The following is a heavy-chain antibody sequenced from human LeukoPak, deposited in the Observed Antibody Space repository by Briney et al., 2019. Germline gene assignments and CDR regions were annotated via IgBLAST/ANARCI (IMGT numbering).Heavy chain of an antibody. CDR3: ASSYDSSGND. CDR1: GFSFSSYW. J-gene: IGHJ4*02. CDR2: IKYDGSHK. V-gene: IGHV3-7*01. Sequence: GGSLRLSCVASGFSFSSYWMAWVRQAPGKGLEWVANIKYDGSHKYYVDSVKGRFTISRDNAKNSVYLQMNSLRVDDTAVYFCASSYDSSGNDWGQGTMVTVSS. D-gene: IGHD3-22*01.